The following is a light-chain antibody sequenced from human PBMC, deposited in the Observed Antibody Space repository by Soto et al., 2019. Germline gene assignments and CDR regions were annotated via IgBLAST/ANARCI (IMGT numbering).Light chain of an antibody. J-gene: IGLJ1*01. CDR1: SSNIGAGYD. V-gene: IGLV1-40*01. CDR3: QSYDTMLRAYNHV. Sequence: QSLLTQPPSVSGAPGQRVTISCTGSSSNIGAGYDVHWYQQLPGTAPKLLIYENSNRPSGVSDRFSGSKSGTSASLAITGLQAEDEADYYCQSYDTMLRAYNHVFGTGTKLTVL. CDR2: ENS.